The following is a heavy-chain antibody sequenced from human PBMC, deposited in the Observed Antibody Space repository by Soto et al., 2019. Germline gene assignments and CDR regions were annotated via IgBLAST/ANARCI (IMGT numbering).Heavy chain of an antibody. V-gene: IGHV4-31*03. CDR2: IYYSGST. CDR3: AREEGGGYDHRWFDP. D-gene: IGHD5-12*01. J-gene: IGHJ5*02. CDR1: GGSISSGGYY. Sequence: QVQLQESGPRLVKPSQTLSLTCTVSGGSISSGGYYWSWLRQHPGKGLEWIGYIYYSGSTYYNPSLKSRVTISVDTSKNQFALKLSSVTASDTAVYYCAREEGGGYDHRWFDPWGQGTLVTVSS.